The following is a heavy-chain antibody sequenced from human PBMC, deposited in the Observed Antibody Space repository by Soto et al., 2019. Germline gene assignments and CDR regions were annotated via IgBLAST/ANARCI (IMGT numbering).Heavy chain of an antibody. V-gene: IGHV1-69*01. CDR1: GGTFSSYA. Sequence: QVQLVQSGAEVKKPGSSVKVSCKASGGTFSSYAISWVRQAPGQGLEWMGGIIPIFGTANYAQKFQGRVTITADESTSTAYMELSSLRSEDTAVYYCARSAPFECSGGSCSGGMDVWGQGTTVTVSS. J-gene: IGHJ6*02. D-gene: IGHD2-15*01. CDR2: IIPIFGTA. CDR3: ARSAPFECSGGSCSGGMDV.